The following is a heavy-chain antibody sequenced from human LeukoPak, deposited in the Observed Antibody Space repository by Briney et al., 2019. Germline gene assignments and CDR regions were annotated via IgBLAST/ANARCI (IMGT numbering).Heavy chain of an antibody. CDR1: GFTFSSYS. V-gene: IGHV3-21*01. J-gene: IGHJ3*02. CDR3: ARDGGDIVVVVAASNDAFDI. D-gene: IGHD2-15*01. Sequence: PGGSLRLSCAAYGFTFSSYSMNWVRQAPGKGLEWVSSISSSSSYIYYADSVKGRFTISRDNAKNSLYLQMNSLRAEDTAVYYCARDGGDIVVVVAASNDAFDIWGQGTMVTVSS. CDR2: ISSSSSYI.